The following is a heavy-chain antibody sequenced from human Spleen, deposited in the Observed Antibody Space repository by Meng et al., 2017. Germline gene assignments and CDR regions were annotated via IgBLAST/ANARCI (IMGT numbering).Heavy chain of an antibody. V-gene: IGHV3-23*01. CDR3: ARIAVRSSYGGFDY. CDR1: GFAFSSYW. D-gene: IGHD2-15*01. CDR2: ISASSDYT. Sequence: GESLKISCAASGFAFSSYWMNWVRQAPGKGLEWVSAISASSDYTSYADSVRGRFIISRDNSKNTLYLQMNSLGAEDTALYYCARIAVRSSYGGFDYWGQGTLVTVSS. J-gene: IGHJ4*02.